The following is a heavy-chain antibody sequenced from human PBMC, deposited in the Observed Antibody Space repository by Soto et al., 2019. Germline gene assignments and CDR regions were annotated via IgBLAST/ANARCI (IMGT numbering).Heavy chain of an antibody. CDR1: GFPFSTYW. CDR3: TGGYQD. V-gene: IGHV3-74*01. D-gene: IGHD5-12*01. CDR2: INGDGSST. Sequence: EENLVQSGGGLVQPGGSLRLSCAASGFPFSTYWMHWVRQVPGQGLVWVSRINGDGSSTVYADFVRGRFTISRDNAKNTLYLPMNSLRVDDTAIYYCTGGYQDWGQGALVTVSS. J-gene: IGHJ4*02.